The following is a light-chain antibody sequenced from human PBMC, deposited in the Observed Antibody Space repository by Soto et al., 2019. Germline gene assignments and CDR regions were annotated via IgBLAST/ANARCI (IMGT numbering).Light chain of an antibody. CDR3: QQYNDWPPIT. V-gene: IGKV3-15*01. Sequence: EIMMTQSPATLSVSPGERATLSCRASQSVSNNLAWYQQKPGQAPRLLSYYASTRATGTPARFSGSGSGTEFSLTISSLQSEDFALYYCQQYNDWPPITFGQGTRLEIK. J-gene: IGKJ5*01. CDR2: YAS. CDR1: QSVSNN.